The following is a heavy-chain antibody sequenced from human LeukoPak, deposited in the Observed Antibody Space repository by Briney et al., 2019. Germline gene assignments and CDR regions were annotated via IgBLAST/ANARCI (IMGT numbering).Heavy chain of an antibody. D-gene: IGHD2-15*01. Sequence: PSETLSLTCTVSGGSISSGDYYWSWIRQPPGKGLEWIGYIYHSGSTYYNPSLKSRVTISVDRSKNQLSLKLSSVTAADTAVYYCAREVYCSGGSCERGWFDPWGQGTLVTVSS. J-gene: IGHJ5*02. CDR3: AREVYCSGGSCERGWFDP. CDR1: GGSISSGDYY. V-gene: IGHV4-30-2*01. CDR2: IYHSGST.